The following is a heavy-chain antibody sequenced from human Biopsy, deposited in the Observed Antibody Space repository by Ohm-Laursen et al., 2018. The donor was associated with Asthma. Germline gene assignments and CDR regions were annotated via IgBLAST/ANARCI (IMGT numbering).Heavy chain of an antibody. J-gene: IGHJ3*02. V-gene: IGHV1-3*01. CDR3: ARTYYDFLTGQVIDAFAI. CDR1: GGMFGNYA. Sequence: SVKVSCKASGGMFGNYAISWVRQAPGLGLEWMGWINAGNGNTKYSQKFQGRVTITRDTSASTAYMELSSLRSEDTAVYYCARTYYDFLTGQVIDAFAIWGQGTMVTVSS. D-gene: IGHD3-9*01. CDR2: INAGNGNT.